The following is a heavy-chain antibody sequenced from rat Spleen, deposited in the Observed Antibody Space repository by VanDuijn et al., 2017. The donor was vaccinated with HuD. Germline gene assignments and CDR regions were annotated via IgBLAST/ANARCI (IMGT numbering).Heavy chain of an antibody. D-gene: IGHD1-2*01. Sequence: EVQLVESGGGLVQPGRSLKLSCTASKFTFSNDAMAWVRQAPTKGLEWVASINVAGDIAYYRDSVKGRFTISRDNAKNTQYLQMDSLRSEDTATYYCARDYSNYFPYWYFDFWGPGTMVTVSS. CDR3: ARDYSNYFPYWYFDF. V-gene: IGHV5S13*01. CDR2: INVAGDIA. J-gene: IGHJ1*01. CDR1: KFTFSNDA.